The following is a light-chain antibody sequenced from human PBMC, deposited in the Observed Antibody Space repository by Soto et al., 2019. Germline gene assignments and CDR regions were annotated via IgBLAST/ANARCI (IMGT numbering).Light chain of an antibody. Sequence: QSALTQPASVSGSPGQSITISCTGTSSDVGGYNYVSWYQQHPGKAPKLMIYDVSDRPSGVSNRFSASKSGNTASLTISGLQAEDEADYYCSSYTRRNTVVFGGGTKLTVL. CDR2: DVS. CDR1: SSDVGGYNY. CDR3: SSYTRRNTVV. J-gene: IGLJ3*02. V-gene: IGLV2-14*01.